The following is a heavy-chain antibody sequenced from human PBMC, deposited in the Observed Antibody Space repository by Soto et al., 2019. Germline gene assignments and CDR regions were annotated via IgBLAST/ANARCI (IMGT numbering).Heavy chain of an antibody. CDR2: IRPGDSDA. V-gene: IGHV5-51*01. D-gene: IGHD3-3*02. J-gene: IGHJ6*02. CDR3: ARLKATNAAFYGLDV. CDR1: GYRFTTYW. Sequence: GESLKISCNASGYRFTTYWIGLVPQRPGKGLEWMGLIRPGDSDAKYSPSFQGPVTISVDKSINTAYLQWSSLKASDTAMYYCARLKATNAAFYGLDVWGQGTAVTVSS.